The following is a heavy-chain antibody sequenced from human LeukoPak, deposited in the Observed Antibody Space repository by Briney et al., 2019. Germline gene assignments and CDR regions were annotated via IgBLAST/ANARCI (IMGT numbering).Heavy chain of an antibody. J-gene: IGHJ4*02. Sequence: SETLSLTCAVYGGPFSGYYWNWIRQPPGKGLEWIGEINHSGSANYNPSLKSRVTISVDTSRNQFSLKLRSVTAADTAVYFCARDHYDYVWGSYRFDYWGQGTLVTVSS. CDR3: ARDHYDYVWGSYRFDY. CDR2: INHSGSA. V-gene: IGHV4-34*01. D-gene: IGHD3-16*02. CDR1: GGPFSGYY.